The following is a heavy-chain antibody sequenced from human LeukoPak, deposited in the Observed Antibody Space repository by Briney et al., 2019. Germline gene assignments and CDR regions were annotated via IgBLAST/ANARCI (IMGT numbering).Heavy chain of an antibody. J-gene: IGHJ4*02. CDR2: ISGSGGST. D-gene: IGHD1-1*01. V-gene: IGHV3-23*01. CDR1: GFTFSSYA. Sequence: GGSLRLSCAASGFTFSSYAMSWVRQAPGKGLEWVSGISGSGGSTYYADSVKGRFTISRDNSKNTLYLQMNSLRAEDTAVYYCAKDLSYNCGATKDYWGQGTLVTVSS. CDR3: AKDLSYNCGATKDY.